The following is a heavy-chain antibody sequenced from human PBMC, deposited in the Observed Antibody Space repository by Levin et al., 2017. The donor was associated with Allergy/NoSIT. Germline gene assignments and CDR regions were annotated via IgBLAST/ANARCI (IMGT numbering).Heavy chain of an antibody. CDR1: GGTFSSYA. Sequence: PGESLKISCKASGGTFSSYAISWVRQAPGQGLEWMGGFIPIFGTSYYAQKFHGRVTITADESTSTAYMELSSLRSEDTAVYYCATRPLYYDSSGYYESYYYGMDVWGQGTTVTVSS. V-gene: IGHV1-69*01. D-gene: IGHD3-22*01. J-gene: IGHJ6*02. CDR2: FIPIFGTS. CDR3: ATRPLYYDSSGYYESYYYGMDV.